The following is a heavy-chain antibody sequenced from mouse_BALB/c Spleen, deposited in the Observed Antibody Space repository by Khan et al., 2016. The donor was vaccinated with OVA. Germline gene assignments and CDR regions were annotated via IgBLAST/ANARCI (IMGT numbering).Heavy chain of an antibody. V-gene: IGHV1-77*01. CDR1: GYTFTDYY. J-gene: IGHJ3*01. D-gene: IGHD1-2*01. CDR3: ARRNYFGYTFAY. CDR2: ISPGSGDT. Sequence: QVQLQQPGAELARPGASVKLSCKASGYTFTDYYINWVKQRTGQGLEWIGEISPGSGDTYYNERLKGKATLTADKSSSTAYMQLSSLTSEASAVYFGARRNYFGYTFAYWGQGTLVTVSA.